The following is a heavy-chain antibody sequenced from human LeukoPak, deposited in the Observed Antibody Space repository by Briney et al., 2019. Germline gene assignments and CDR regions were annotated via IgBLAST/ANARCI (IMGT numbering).Heavy chain of an antibody. J-gene: IGHJ4*02. V-gene: IGHV3-64*01. CDR2: ISSNGGST. CDR1: GFTFSSYA. CDR3: ARIASSWYIPLYDY. D-gene: IGHD6-13*01. Sequence: GGSLRLSCAASGFTFSSYAMHWVRQAPGKGLEYVSAISSNGGSTYYANSVKGRFTISRDNSKNTLYLQMGSLRAEDMAVYYCARIASSWYIPLYDYWGQGTLVTVSS.